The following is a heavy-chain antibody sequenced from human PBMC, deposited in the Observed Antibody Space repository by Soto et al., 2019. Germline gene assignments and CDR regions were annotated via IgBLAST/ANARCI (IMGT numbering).Heavy chain of an antibody. J-gene: IGHJ4*02. D-gene: IGHD2-15*01. CDR2: ISGSGGST. Sequence: GGSLRLSCAASGFTFSSYAVSWVRQAPGKGLEWVSAISGSGGSTYYADSVKGRFTISRDNSKNTLYLQMNSLRAEDTAVYYCAKQSRVVVVAATTGHFDYWGQGTLVTVSS. V-gene: IGHV3-23*01. CDR3: AKQSRVVVVAATTGHFDY. CDR1: GFTFSSYA.